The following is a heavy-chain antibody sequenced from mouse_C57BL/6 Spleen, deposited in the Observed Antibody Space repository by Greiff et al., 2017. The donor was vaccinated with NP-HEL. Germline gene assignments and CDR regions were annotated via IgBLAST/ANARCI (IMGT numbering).Heavy chain of an antibody. J-gene: IGHJ2*01. Sequence: EVMLVESEGGLVQPGSSMKLSCTASGFTFSDYYMAWVRQVPEKGLEWVANINYDGSSTYYLDSLKSRFIISRDNAKNILYLQMSSLKSEDTATYYCARGGYYGSSSYFDYWGQGTTLTVSS. V-gene: IGHV5-16*01. CDR2: INYDGSST. CDR1: GFTFSDYY. CDR3: ARGGYYGSSSYFDY. D-gene: IGHD1-1*01.